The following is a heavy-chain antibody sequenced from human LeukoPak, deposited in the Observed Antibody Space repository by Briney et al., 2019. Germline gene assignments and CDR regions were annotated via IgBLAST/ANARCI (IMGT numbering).Heavy chain of an antibody. CDR2: ISGSGGGT. J-gene: IGHJ3*02. D-gene: IGHD2-2*01. V-gene: IGHV3-23*01. Sequence: PGGSLRLSCAASGFTFTGYAMTWVRQAPRKGLEWVSAISGSGGGTYYADSVKGRFTISRDNAKNTLYLQMNSLRAEDTAVYYCARSPVEVDGFDIWGQGTMVTVSS. CDR3: ARSPVEVDGFDI. CDR1: GFTFTGYA.